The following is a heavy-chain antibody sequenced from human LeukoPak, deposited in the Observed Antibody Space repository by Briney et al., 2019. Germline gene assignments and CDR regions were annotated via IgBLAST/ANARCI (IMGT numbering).Heavy chain of an antibody. Sequence: PGGSLRLSCAASGFTFSSYGMHWVRQAPGKGLEWVAFIRYDGSNKYYADSVKGRFTISRDNSKNTLYLQMNSLRAEDTAVYYCAKDALHGMTTVVTAVRYFDYWGQGTLVTVSS. J-gene: IGHJ4*02. D-gene: IGHD4-23*01. V-gene: IGHV3-30*02. CDR3: AKDALHGMTTVVTAVRYFDY. CDR1: GFTFSSYG. CDR2: IRYDGSNK.